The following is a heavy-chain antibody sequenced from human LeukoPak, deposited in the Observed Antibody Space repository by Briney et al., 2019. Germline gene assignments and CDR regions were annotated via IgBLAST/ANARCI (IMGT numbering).Heavy chain of an antibody. CDR2: IRYDGSNK. CDR3: ARVKWLRLRYPTKNSRGGAQDY. CDR1: AFTFSRYG. V-gene: IGHV3-30*02. J-gene: IGHJ4*02. D-gene: IGHD5-12*01. Sequence: PGGSLRLSCAASAFTFSRYGMHWVRQARGKGLEWVAFIRYDGSNKYYADSVKGRFTISRDNAKNSLYLQMNSLRAEDTAVYYCARVKWLRLRYPTKNSRGGAQDYWGQGTLVTVSS.